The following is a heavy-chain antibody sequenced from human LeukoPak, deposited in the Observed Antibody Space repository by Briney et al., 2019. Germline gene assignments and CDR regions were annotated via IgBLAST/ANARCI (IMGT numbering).Heavy chain of an antibody. D-gene: IGHD6-19*01. V-gene: IGHV1-3*03. J-gene: IGHJ4*02. Sequence: ASVKVSCKASGYTFTNYAMHWVRQAPGQRLEWMGWINTGNGNTKYSQEFQGRVTITRDTSANTAYMELSSLRSEDMAVYYCARAVKYRSGPLTDLLPYYFDYGGQGTLVTVSS. CDR3: ARAVKYRSGPLTDLLPYYFDY. CDR1: GYTFTNYA. CDR2: INTGNGNT.